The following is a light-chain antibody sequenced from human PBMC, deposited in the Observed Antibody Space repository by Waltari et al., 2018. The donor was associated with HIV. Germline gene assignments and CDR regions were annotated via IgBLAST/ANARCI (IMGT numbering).Light chain of an antibody. V-gene: IGKV1-6*01. CDR3: LQDYNALT. Sequence: ATQMTQSPSSLSASVGDRVTITCRASQDIRNELGLYQQKPGKAPELLIYAASSLQSGVPSRFSGTGSGTDFTLTISGLQPEDFATYFCLQDYNALTFGGGTKVEV. CDR1: QDIRNE. CDR2: AAS. J-gene: IGKJ4*01.